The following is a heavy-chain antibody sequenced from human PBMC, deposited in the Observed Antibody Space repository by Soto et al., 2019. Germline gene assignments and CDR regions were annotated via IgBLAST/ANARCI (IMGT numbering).Heavy chain of an antibody. J-gene: IGHJ6*02. Sequence: SETLSLTCTVSGGSISSYYWSWIRQPPGKGLEWIGYIYYSGSTNYNPSLKSRVTISVDTSKNQFSLKLSSVTAADTAVYYCARDEGVAALPKQHYHNCMHVCCPGT. V-gene: IGHV4-59*01. D-gene: IGHD6-6*01. CDR1: GGSISSYY. CDR3: ARDEGVAALPKQHYHNCMHV. CDR2: IYYSGST.